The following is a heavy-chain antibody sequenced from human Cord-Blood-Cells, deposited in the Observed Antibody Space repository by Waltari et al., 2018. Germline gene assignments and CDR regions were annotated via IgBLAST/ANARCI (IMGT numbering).Heavy chain of an antibody. J-gene: IGHJ5*02. CDR3: ARSQKDIVVVPAAFNWCDP. Sequence: QVTLKESGPVLVKPTETLTLTCTVSGFSLSNARMGVSWIRQPPGKALEWLAHIFSNDEKSYSTSLKSRLTISKDTSKSQVVLTMTNMDPVDTATYYCARSQKDIVVVPAAFNWCDPWGQGTLVTVSS. CDR1: GFSLSNARMG. V-gene: IGHV2-26*01. CDR2: IFSNDEK. D-gene: IGHD2-2*01.